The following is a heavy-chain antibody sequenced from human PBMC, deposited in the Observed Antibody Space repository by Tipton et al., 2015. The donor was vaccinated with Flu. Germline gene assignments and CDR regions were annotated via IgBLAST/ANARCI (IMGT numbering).Heavy chain of an antibody. Sequence: LRLSCAVSGDSISSDYHWGWIRQFPGKGLEWIGTVSRSGSTVYNPSLKSRVTISVDTSKTQFSLKLSSVTAADTAVYYCARLTYYYGSGTSDYWGQGTLVTVSS. CDR2: VSRSGST. J-gene: IGHJ4*02. CDR1: GDSISSDYH. D-gene: IGHD3-10*01. CDR3: ARLTYYYGSGTSDY. V-gene: IGHV4-38-2*01.